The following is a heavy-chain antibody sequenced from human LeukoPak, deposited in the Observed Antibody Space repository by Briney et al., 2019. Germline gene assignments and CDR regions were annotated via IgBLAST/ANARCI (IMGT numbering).Heavy chain of an antibody. CDR2: ISSSSSTI. J-gene: IGHJ4*02. CDR3: ARQRAGFTVTTSDY. V-gene: IGHV3-48*01. CDR1: GFIFTSYS. D-gene: IGHD4-17*01. Sequence: GSLRLSCAASGFIFTSYSMNWVRRAPGKGLGWVSYISSSSSTIYYADAVKGRFTISRDNAKNSLYLQMNSLRAEDTAVYYCARQRAGFTVTTSDYWGQGTLVTVSS.